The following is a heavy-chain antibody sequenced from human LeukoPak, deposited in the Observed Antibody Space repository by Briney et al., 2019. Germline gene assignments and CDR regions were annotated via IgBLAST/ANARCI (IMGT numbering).Heavy chain of an antibody. J-gene: IGHJ4*02. V-gene: IGHV3-21*01. Sequence: GGSLRLPCAASGFTFSSYSMNWVRQAPGKGLEWVSSISSSSSYIYYADSVKGRFTISRDNAKNSLYLQMNSLRAEDTAVYYCARDPRSRLYYFDYWGQGTLVTVSS. CDR3: ARDPRSRLYYFDY. CDR2: ISSSSSYI. D-gene: IGHD3-22*01. CDR1: GFTFSSYS.